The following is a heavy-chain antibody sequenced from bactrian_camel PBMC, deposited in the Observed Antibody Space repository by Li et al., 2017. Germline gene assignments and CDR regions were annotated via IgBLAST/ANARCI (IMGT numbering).Heavy chain of an antibody. Sequence: VQLVESGGGSVQTGGSLRPSCTVSGFTYNDAGHRIAWFRQAPGKEREGVAAVYGNGGARYYAASVQGRFFISLDDTKTTVYLQMNNVKPEDTATYYCAASTRNCEIDDASVYDYWARGTQVTVS. CDR2: VYGNGGAR. CDR1: GFTYNDAGHR. V-gene: IGHV3S40*01. CDR3: AASTRNCEIDDASVYDY. J-gene: IGHJ4*01. D-gene: IGHD7*01.